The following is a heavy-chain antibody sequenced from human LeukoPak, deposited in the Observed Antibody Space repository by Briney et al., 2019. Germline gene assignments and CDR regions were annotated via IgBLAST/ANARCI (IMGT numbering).Heavy chain of an antibody. J-gene: IGHJ4*02. V-gene: IGHV3-23*01. CDR1: GFTFSSYA. CDR3: AKDPRGYSYGRLDY. D-gene: IGHD5-18*01. CDR2: ISGSGGST. Sequence: GGSLRLSCAASGFTFSSYAMSWVRQAPGKGLEWVSAISGSGGSTYYADSMKGRFTISRDNSKNTLYLQMNSLRAEDTAVYYCAKDPRGYSYGRLDYWGQGTLVTVSS.